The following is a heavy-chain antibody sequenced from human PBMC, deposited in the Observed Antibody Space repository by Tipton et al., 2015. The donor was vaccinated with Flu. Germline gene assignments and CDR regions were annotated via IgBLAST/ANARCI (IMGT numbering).Heavy chain of an antibody. Sequence: LSLTCAASGFTFSSYAMSWVRQAPGKGLEWVSAISGSGGSTYYADSVKGRFTISRDNSKNTLYLQMNSLRAEDTAVYYCAKDGVYDFWSGYYTGMGYWGQGTLVTVSS. J-gene: IGHJ4*02. D-gene: IGHD3-3*01. CDR1: GFTFSSYA. V-gene: IGHV3-23*01. CDR2: ISGSGGST. CDR3: AKDGVYDFWSGYYTGMGY.